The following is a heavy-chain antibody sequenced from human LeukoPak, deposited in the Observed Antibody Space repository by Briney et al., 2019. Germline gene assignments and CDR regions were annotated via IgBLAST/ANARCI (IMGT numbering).Heavy chain of an antibody. V-gene: IGHV3-23*01. CDR1: GFTFTSFA. CDR3: AKAVWRLVYFDY. CDR2: IGGRAGST. D-gene: IGHD3-3*01. Sequence: GGSLRLSCAASGFTFTSFAMTWVRQAPGKGLEWVSTIGGRAGSTDYADSVKGRFTISRDNSKNTLYLQMNNLRTEDTAVYYCAKAVWRLVYFDYWGQGTLVTVSS. J-gene: IGHJ4*02.